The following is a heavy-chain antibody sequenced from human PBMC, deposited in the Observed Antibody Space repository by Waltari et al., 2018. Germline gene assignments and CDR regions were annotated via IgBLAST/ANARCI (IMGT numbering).Heavy chain of an antibody. CDR3: AKRGSSGWYYFDY. CDR2: ISSSGGTT. J-gene: IGHJ4*02. D-gene: IGHD6-19*01. Sequence: EVQLLEFGGGLIQPGGSLRLSCAASGFTFSSYAMGWVRQAPGKGLEWVSGISSSGGTTTYADSVKGRFTISRDNSKNTLYLQMNSLRAEDTAVYYCAKRGSSGWYYFDYWGQGTLVTVSS. V-gene: IGHV3-23*01. CDR1: GFTFSSYA.